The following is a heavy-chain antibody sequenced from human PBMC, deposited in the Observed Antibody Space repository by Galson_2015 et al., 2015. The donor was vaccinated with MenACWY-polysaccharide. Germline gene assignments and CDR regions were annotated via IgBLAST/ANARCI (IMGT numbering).Heavy chain of an antibody. CDR1: GFTFSSYW. V-gene: IGHV3-7*03. Sequence: SLRLSYAASGFTFSSYWMSWVRQAPGKGLELVAHIKRDESEKYYVDSVKGRFAISRDNSKNSLYLQMNSLRAEDTAVYSCARGIYGLDVWGQGTTVIVS. CDR3: ARGIYGLDV. J-gene: IGHJ6*02. CDR2: IKRDESEK.